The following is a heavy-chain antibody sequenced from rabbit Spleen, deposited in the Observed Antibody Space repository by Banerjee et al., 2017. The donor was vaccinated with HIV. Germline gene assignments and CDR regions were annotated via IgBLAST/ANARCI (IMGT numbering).Heavy chain of an antibody. V-gene: IGHV1S40*01. J-gene: IGHJ4*01. CDR3: ARDLFGSSPL. D-gene: IGHD8-1*01. CDR1: GFSFSGSYW. CDR2: VVIGSGST. Sequence: QSLEESGGDLVKPGASLTLTCTASGFSFSGSYWIYWVRQAPGKGLEWIGCVVIGSGSTYYANWAQGRFTISKTSSTTVTLQMTSLTAAHMATYFCARDLFGSSPLWGPGTLVTVS.